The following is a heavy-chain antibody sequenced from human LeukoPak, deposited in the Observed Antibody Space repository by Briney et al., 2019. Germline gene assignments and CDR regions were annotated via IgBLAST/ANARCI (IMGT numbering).Heavy chain of an antibody. D-gene: IGHD4-11*01. Sequence: GGSLRLSCAVSGFTFSSNAMSWVRQVPGKGLEWVSAISGSGADTYYTDSVKGRFTVSRDNSKNTVYLQMNSLRAEDTAVYYCAKVIVPMTTVTAEFDYWGQGTLVTVSS. J-gene: IGHJ4*02. CDR1: GFTFSSNA. CDR3: AKVIVPMTTVTAEFDY. CDR2: ISGSGADT. V-gene: IGHV3-23*01.